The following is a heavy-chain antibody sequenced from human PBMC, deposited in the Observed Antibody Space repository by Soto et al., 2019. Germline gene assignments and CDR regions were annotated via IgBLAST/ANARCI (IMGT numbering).Heavy chain of an antibody. V-gene: IGHV3-11*06. J-gene: IGHJ6*02. Sequence: QVQLVESGGGVVKPGGSVRLSCTGSEFSFSDYYMSWVRQAPGKGLEWVLYISSSNAYTNYADSVKGRFTVFRDNARNLFYQQRNSLRAEAAAFYYCAIGRGSSWYRAGLDVWGQGTTVTVSS. CDR3: AIGRGSSWYRAGLDV. D-gene: IGHD6-13*01. CDR1: EFSFSDYY. CDR2: ISSSNAYT.